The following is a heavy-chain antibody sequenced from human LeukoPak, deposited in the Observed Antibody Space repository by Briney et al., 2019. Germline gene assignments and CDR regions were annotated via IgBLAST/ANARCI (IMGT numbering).Heavy chain of an antibody. CDR3: ARRRDGFQGVYYYYMDV. CDR1: GGSISSYY. V-gene: IGHV4-59*08. CDR2: IYYSGST. J-gene: IGHJ6*03. Sequence: SETLSLTCTVSGGSISSYYWSWIRQPPGKGLEWIGYIYYSGSTNYNPSLKSRVTISVDTSKNQFSLKLSSVTAADAAVYYCARRRDGFQGVYYYYMDVWGKGTTVTVSS. D-gene: IGHD3-10*01.